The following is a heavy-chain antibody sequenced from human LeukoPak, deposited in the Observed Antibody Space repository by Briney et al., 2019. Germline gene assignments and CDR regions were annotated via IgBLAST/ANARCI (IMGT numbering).Heavy chain of an antibody. V-gene: IGHV1-8*03. D-gene: IGHD6-19*01. CDR3: ARESSSGWYFDY. CDR2: MNPNSGNT. J-gene: IGHJ4*02. CDR1: GYTFTSYD. Sequence: ASVKVSCKASGYTFTSYDINWVRQATGQGLEWMGWMNPNSGNTGYAQKFQGRVTITRNTSISTAYMELSSLRSEDTAVYYCARESSSGWYFDYWGQGTLVTVSS.